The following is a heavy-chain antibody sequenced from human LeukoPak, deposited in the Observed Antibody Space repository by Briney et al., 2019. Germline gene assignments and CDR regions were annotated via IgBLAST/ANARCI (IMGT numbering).Heavy chain of an antibody. Sequence: GASVKVSCKASGYTFTSYGISWVRQAPGQGLGWMGWISAYNGNTNYAQKLQGRVTMTTDTSTSTAYMELRSLRSDDTAVYYCARQDIVVVVAATWFDYWGQGTLVTVSS. D-gene: IGHD2-15*01. CDR2: ISAYNGNT. CDR1: GYTFTSYG. J-gene: IGHJ4*02. V-gene: IGHV1-18*01. CDR3: ARQDIVVVVAATWFDY.